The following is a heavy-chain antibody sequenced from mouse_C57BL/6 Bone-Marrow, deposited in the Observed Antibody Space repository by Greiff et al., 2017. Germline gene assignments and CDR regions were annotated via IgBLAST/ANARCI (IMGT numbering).Heavy chain of an antibody. CDR3: AGRTIITTVGANYFDD. Sequence: VQLQQSGAELARPGASVKLSCKASGYTFTSYGISWVKQRTGQGLEWIGEIYPRSGNTYYNEKFKGKATLTADKSSSTAYMELRSLTSEDSAVYYYAGRTIITTVGANYFDDWGQGTTLTVSS. J-gene: IGHJ2*01. CDR1: GYTFTSYG. CDR2: IYPRSGNT. V-gene: IGHV1-81*01. D-gene: IGHD1-1*01.